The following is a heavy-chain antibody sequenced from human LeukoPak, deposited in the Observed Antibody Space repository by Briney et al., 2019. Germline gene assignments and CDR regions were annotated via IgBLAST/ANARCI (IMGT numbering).Heavy chain of an antibody. CDR1: GDSISSYY. CDR2: IYYSVST. D-gene: IGHD6-19*01. J-gene: IGHJ4*02. V-gene: IGHV4-59*01. Sequence: PSETLSLTCTVSGDSISSYYWTWIRQPPGQPLDLIGYIYYSVSTNYTPSLRSRVTISVDTSKNQLSLRLSSVTAADTAVYYCARAGSGWSFDSWGQGTLVTVSS. CDR3: ARAGSGWSFDS.